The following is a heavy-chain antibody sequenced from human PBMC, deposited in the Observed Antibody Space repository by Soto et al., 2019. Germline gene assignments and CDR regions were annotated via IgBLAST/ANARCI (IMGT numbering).Heavy chain of an antibody. CDR2: ISGSGGST. D-gene: IGHD6-13*01. V-gene: IGHV3-23*01. CDR1: GFTFSSYA. CDR3: AKGHLAAAGTGIDY. Sequence: PGGTLRLSCAASGFTFSSYAMSWVRQAPGKGLEWVSAISGSGGSTYYADSVKGRFTISRDNSKNTLYLQMNSLRAEDTAVYYCAKGHLAAAGTGIDYWGQGTLVTVSS. J-gene: IGHJ4*02.